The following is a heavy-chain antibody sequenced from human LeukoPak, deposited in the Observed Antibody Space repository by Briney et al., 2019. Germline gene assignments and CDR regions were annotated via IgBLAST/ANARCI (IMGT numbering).Heavy chain of an antibody. CDR2: IYYSGST. D-gene: IGHD4-17*01. V-gene: IGHV4-39*01. CDR3: ARSTPYGDYPNWFDP. J-gene: IGHJ5*02. CDR1: GGSISSSSYY. Sequence: SETLSLTCTVSGGSISSSSYYWGWIRQPPGKGLEWIGTIYYSGSTYYNPSLKSRVTISVDTSKNQFSLKLSSATAADTAVYYCARSTPYGDYPNWFDPWGQGTLVTVSS.